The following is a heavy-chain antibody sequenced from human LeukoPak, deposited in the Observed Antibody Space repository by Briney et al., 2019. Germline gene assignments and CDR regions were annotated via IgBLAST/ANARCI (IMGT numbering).Heavy chain of an antibody. V-gene: IGHV1-69*06. CDR1: GGTFSSYA. D-gene: IGHD3-22*01. Sequence: GASVKVSCKASGGTFSSYAISWVRQAPGQGLEWMGGIIPIFGTANYAQKFQGRVTITADKSTSTAYMELSSLRSEDTAVYYCASETNYDSSGYVDYWGQGTLVTVSS. CDR2: IIPIFGTA. J-gene: IGHJ4*02. CDR3: ASETNYDSSGYVDY.